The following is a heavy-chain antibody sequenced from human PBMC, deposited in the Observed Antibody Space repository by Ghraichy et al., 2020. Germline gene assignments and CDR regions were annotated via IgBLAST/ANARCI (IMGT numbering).Heavy chain of an antibody. CDR1: GGSIGFYY. V-gene: IGHV4-59*01. CDR3: AREASKSYYYFDL. CDR2: IYYRETT. J-gene: IGHJ2*01. Sequence: TLSLTCSVSGGSIGFYYWSWIRQSPGKGLEWIGYIYYRETTNYNPSLKSRVTMSLDTSKNQFSLKLHSVTAADTAVYYCAREASKSYYYFDLWGRGTLVTVSP.